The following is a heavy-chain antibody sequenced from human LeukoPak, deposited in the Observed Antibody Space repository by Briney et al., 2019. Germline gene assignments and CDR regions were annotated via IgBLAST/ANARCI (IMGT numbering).Heavy chain of an antibody. J-gene: IGHJ4*02. Sequence: ASVKVSCKASGGTFSSYAISWVRQAPGQGLEWTGGIIPIFGTANYAQKFQGRVTITTDESTSTAYMELSSLRSEDTAVYYCATLTPGSGYYDSSGYSYFDYWGQGTLVTVSS. CDR3: ATLTPGSGYYDSSGYSYFDY. CDR2: IIPIFGTA. CDR1: GGTFSSYA. V-gene: IGHV1-69*05. D-gene: IGHD3-22*01.